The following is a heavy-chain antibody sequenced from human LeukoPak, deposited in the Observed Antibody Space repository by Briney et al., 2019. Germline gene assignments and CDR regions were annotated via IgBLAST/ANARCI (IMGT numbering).Heavy chain of an antibody. V-gene: IGHV3-9*01. CDR3: AKDSGYSSSWFFDY. D-gene: IGHD6-13*01. CDR2: ISWNSGSI. Sequence: PGGSLRLSCAASGFTFDDYAMHWVRQAPGKGLEWVSGISWNSGSIGYADSVKGRFTISRDNAKNSLYLQMNSLRAEDTAVYYCAKDSGYSSSWFFDYWGQGTLVTVSS. J-gene: IGHJ4*02. CDR1: GFTFDDYA.